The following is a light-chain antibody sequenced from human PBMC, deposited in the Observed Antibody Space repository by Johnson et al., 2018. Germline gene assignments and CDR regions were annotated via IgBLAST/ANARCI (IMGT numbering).Light chain of an antibody. CDR1: SSNIGNNY. CDR2: ENN. V-gene: IGLV1-51*02. J-gene: IGLJ1*01. Sequence: QSVLTQPPSVSAAPGQKVTISCSGSSSNIGNNYVSWYQQLPGTAPKLLIYENNKRPSGIPDRFSGSKSGTSATLGIPGLQTGDEADDYCGTWDSSLLAGNVFGTATKVTVL. CDR3: GTWDSSLLAGNV.